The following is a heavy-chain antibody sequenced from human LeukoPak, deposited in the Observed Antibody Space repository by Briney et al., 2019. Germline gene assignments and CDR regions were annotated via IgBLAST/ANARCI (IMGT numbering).Heavy chain of an antibody. CDR1: GGTFSIYA. CDR3: ARLAYDSRDYYFDY. Sequence: SVKVSCKASGGTFSIYAISWVRQAPGQGLEWMGGIIPIFGTANYAQKFQGRVTITADESTSTAYMDLSSLRSEDTAVYYCARLAYDSRDYYFDYWGQGTLVTVSS. V-gene: IGHV1-69*13. CDR2: IIPIFGTA. J-gene: IGHJ4*02. D-gene: IGHD3-22*01.